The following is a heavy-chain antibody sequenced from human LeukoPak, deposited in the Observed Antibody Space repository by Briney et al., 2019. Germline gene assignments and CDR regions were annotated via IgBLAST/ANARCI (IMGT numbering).Heavy chain of an antibody. D-gene: IGHD3-22*01. CDR1: GGTFSSYA. J-gene: IGHJ4*02. CDR2: IIPILGTA. V-gene: IGHV1-69*11. Sequence: SVKVSXKASGGTFSSYAISWVRQAPGQGLEWMGRIIPILGTANCAQKFQGRVTITTDESTSRAYMELSSLRSEDTAVYYCARDRGGYYDSSGYYYLSSWGQGTLVTVSS. CDR3: ARDRGGYYDSSGYYYLSS.